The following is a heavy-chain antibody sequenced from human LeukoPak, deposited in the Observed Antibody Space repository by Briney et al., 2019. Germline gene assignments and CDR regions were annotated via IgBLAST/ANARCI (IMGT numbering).Heavy chain of an antibody. D-gene: IGHD3-9*01. V-gene: IGHV1-69*13. CDR2: IIPIFGTA. Sequence: SVKVSCKASGGTFSSYAISWVRQAPGQGLEWMGGIIPIFGTANYAQKFQGRVTITADESTSTAYMELGSLRSEDTAVYYCARDHDDILTGLNYWGQGTLVTVSS. CDR3: ARDHDDILTGLNY. CDR1: GGTFSSYA. J-gene: IGHJ4*02.